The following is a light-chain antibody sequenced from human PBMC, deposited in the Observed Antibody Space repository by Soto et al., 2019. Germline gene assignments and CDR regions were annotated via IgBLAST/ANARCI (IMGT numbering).Light chain of an antibody. Sequence: FASLGDRVTITCLASQSISSYLNWYQQKPGKAPKLLIYAASSLQSGVPSRFSGSGSGTDFTLTISSLQPEDFATYYCQQSYSTPRTFGQGTKVDIK. CDR2: AAS. J-gene: IGKJ1*01. V-gene: IGKV1-39*01. CDR3: QQSYSTPRT. CDR1: QSISSY.